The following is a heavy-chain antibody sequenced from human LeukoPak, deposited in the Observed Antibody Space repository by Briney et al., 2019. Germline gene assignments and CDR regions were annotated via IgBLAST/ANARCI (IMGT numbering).Heavy chain of an antibody. D-gene: IGHD6-25*01. CDR2: IHSSGST. CDR3: ARDVSGWAYAFDI. V-gene: IGHV4-31*03. J-gene: IGHJ3*02. Sequence: PSETLSLTCTVSGGSISSSRYYWTWIRQHPGKGLEWIGSIHSSGSTDYNPSLKSRVIISRDTSRNHLSLRLSSVTAADAAVYYCARDVSGWAYAFDIWGQGTMVTVSS. CDR1: GGSISSSRYY.